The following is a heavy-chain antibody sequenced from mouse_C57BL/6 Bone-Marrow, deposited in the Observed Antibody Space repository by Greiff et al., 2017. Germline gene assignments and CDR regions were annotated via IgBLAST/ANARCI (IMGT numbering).Heavy chain of an antibody. CDR2: IDPSGSST. CDR3: AKRCFDV. J-gene: IGHJ1*03. Sequence: QVQLQESGAELVKPGASVKLSCKASGYTFTSYWMQWVKQRPGQGLEWIGEIDPSGSSTNYNQKFKGKATLTVGTPSSKAYMQLSNLTAEDSAVYYCAKRCFDVWGTGTTVTVSS. V-gene: IGHV1-50*01. CDR1: GYTFTSYW.